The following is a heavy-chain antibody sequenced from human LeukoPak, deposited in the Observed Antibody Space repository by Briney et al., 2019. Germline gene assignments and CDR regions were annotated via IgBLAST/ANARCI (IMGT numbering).Heavy chain of an antibody. CDR1: GYTFTSYG. CDR3: ARIPYCSSTSCPLNHYYYYYMDV. CDR2: ISAYNGNT. V-gene: IGHV1-18*01. J-gene: IGHJ6*03. Sequence: GASVKVSCKASGYTFTSYGISWVRQAPGQGLEWMGWISAYNGNTNYAQKLQGRVTMTTDTSTSTAYMELRSLRSDDTAVYYCARIPYCSSTSCPLNHYYYYYMDVWGKGTTVTVSS. D-gene: IGHD2-2*01.